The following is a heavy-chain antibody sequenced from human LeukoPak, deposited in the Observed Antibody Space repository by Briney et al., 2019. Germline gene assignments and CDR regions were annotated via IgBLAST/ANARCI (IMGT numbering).Heavy chain of an antibody. V-gene: IGHV4-34*01. Sequence: SETLSLTCAVYGGSFSGYYWSWIRQPPGKGLEWIGEINHSGSTNYNPSLKSRVTMSVDTSKNQFSLKLSSVTAADTAVYYCARGLARGFDYWGQGTLVTVSS. CDR1: GGSFSGYY. J-gene: IGHJ4*02. CDR2: INHSGST. D-gene: IGHD3-10*01. CDR3: ARGLARGFDY.